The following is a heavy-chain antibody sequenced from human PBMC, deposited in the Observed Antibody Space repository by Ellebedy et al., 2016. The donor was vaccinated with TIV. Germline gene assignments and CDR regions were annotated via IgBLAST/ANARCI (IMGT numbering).Heavy chain of an antibody. V-gene: IGHV4-34*01. J-gene: IGHJ6*03. CDR3: AREEGGYCSGGSCYSHYYYYFMDV. CDR2: INHTGST. Sequence: GSLRLSCVVYGGSFSANYWSWIRQPPGKGLEWIGKINHTGSTNYNPSLKSRVTISIDTSKNQFSLRLSSVTAADTAVYYCAREEGGYCSGGSCYSHYYYYFMDVWGKGTTVTVSS. D-gene: IGHD2-15*01. CDR1: GGSFSANY.